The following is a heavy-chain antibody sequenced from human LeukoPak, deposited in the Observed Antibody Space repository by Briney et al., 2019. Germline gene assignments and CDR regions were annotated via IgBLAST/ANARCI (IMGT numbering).Heavy chain of an antibody. J-gene: IGHJ4*02. Sequence: SQTLSLTCTVSGGSISSCSYYWSWIRQPAGKGLEWVGRIYTGGSTNYDPSLKRRVTISVDTSKNQFSLKLSSVTAADTAVYYCARGSPLKYCSGGSCLLYWGQGTLVTVSS. CDR2: IYTGGST. CDR1: GGSISSCSYY. V-gene: IGHV4-61*02. CDR3: ARGSPLKYCSGGSCLLY. D-gene: IGHD2-15*01.